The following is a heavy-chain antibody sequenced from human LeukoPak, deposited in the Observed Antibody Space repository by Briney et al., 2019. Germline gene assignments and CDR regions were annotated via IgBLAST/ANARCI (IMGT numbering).Heavy chain of an antibody. CDR2: IYHSGST. CDR3: ARVSGYDWEGFYDY. CDR1: GYSISSGYY. V-gene: IGHV4-38-2*02. Sequence: SETLSLTCTVSGYSISSGYYWGWIRQPPGKGLEWMGSIYHSGSTYYNPSLKSRVTISVDTSKNQFSLKLSSVTAADTAVYYCARVSGYDWEGFYDYWGQGTLVTVSS. J-gene: IGHJ4*02. D-gene: IGHD5-12*01.